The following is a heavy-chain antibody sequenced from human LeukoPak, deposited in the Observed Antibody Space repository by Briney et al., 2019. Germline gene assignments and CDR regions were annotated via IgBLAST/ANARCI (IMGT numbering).Heavy chain of an antibody. CDR2: IYYSGST. CDR1: GGSISSYY. D-gene: IGHD6-13*01. Sequence: SETLSLTCTVAGGSISSYYWSWIRQPPGKGMGWIVYIYYSGSTNYHPSPKSRVTISVDTSKNQFSLKLSSVTAADTAVYYCARVVAAAGTKFDPWGQGTLVTVSS. CDR3: ARVVAAAGTKFDP. V-gene: IGHV4-59*01. J-gene: IGHJ5*02.